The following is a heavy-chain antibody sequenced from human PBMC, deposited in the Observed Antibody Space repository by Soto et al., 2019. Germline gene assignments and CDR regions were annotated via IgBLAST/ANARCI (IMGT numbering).Heavy chain of an antibody. V-gene: IGHV3-43*01. CDR1: GFTFDDYT. CDR2: ISWDGGST. CDR3: AKDKGTSMILDY. D-gene: IGHD3-22*01. J-gene: IGHJ4*02. Sequence: GGSLRLSCAASGFTFDDYTMHWVRQAPGKGLEWLSLISWDGGSTYFADSVKGRFTISRDNSKNSLYLHMSSLRTEDTALYYCAKDKGTSMILDYWGEGTLGTVAS.